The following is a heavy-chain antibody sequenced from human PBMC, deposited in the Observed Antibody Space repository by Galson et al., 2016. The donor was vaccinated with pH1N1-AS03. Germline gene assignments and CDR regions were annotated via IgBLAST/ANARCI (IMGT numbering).Heavy chain of an antibody. CDR2: ISYHGNNK. D-gene: IGHD1-26*01. Sequence: SLRLSCAASGFTFSSHSMHWARQAPDEGLEWVAGISYHGNNKFYAHSMKGRFTISRDSLQITLDLQMNSLSAEDSAVYFCARETIRAGEFDLWGRGTVVTVSS. J-gene: IGHJ3*01. V-gene: IGHV3-30-3*01. CDR1: GFTFSSHS. CDR3: ARETIRAGEFDL.